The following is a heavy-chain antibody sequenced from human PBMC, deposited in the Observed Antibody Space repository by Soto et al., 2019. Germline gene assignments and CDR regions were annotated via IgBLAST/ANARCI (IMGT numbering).Heavy chain of an antibody. J-gene: IGHJ3*02. CDR2: IYSGGST. D-gene: IGHD3-16*02. CDR1: GFTVSSNY. CDR3: ARGGNYDYIWGSYRKDAFDI. Sequence: EVQLVESGGGLVQPGGSLRLSCAASGFTVSSNYMSWVRQAPGKGLEWVSVIYSGGSTYYADSVKGRFTISRDNYKNKLYLQMNSLRAEDTAVYYCARGGNYDYIWGSYRKDAFDIWGQGTMVTVSS. V-gene: IGHV3-66*01.